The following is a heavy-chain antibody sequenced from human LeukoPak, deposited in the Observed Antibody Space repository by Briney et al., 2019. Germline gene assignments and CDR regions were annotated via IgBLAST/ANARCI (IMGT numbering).Heavy chain of an antibody. J-gene: IGHJ3*02. Sequence: GGSLRLSCAASGFTFSSYAMHWVRQAPGKGLEWVSYISSSGYTIYYADSAKGRFTISRDNAKSSLYLEMNSLRAEDTAVYYCARVAYSGTYLDAFDIWGQGTMVTVSS. CDR2: ISSSGYTI. D-gene: IGHD1-26*01. CDR3: ARVAYSGTYLDAFDI. CDR1: GFTFSSYA. V-gene: IGHV3-48*03.